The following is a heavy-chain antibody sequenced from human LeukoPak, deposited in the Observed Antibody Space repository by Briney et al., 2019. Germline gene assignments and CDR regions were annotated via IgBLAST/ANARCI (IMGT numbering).Heavy chain of an antibody. Sequence: SETLSLTCTVSGVSISSSSYYWGWIRQPPGKGLEWIGSIYYSGSTYYNPSLKSRVTISVDTSKNQFSLKLSSVTAADTAVYYCARQRRYYDSSGYYPDAFDIWGQGTMVTVSS. J-gene: IGHJ3*02. CDR2: IYYSGST. CDR3: ARQRRYYDSSGYYPDAFDI. V-gene: IGHV4-39*01. CDR1: GVSISSSSYY. D-gene: IGHD3-22*01.